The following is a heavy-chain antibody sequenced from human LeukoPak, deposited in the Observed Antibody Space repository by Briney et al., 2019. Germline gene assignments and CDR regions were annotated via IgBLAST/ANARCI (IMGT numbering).Heavy chain of an antibody. CDR1: GYIFTNYW. D-gene: IGHD6-19*01. V-gene: IGHV5-51*01. CDR2: IYPGDSDT. Sequence: GGSLQISCKGFGYIFTNYWIGWVRQLPGKDLEWMGIIYPGDSDTRYSPSFQGQVTISADKSISTAYLQWSSLKASDTAMYYCARRVAATPLFEYWGQGSLVTVSS. CDR3: ARRVAATPLFEY. J-gene: IGHJ4*02.